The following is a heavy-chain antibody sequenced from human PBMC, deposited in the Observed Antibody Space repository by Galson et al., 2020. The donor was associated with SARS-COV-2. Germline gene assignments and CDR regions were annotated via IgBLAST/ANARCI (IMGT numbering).Heavy chain of an antibody. CDR2: INPNSGGT. V-gene: IGHV1-2*02. CDR3: ARESGSGWYPYYYYYMDV. Sequence: ASVKVSCKASGYTFTGYYMHWVRQAPGQGLEWMGWINPNSGGTNYAQKFQGRVTMTRDTSISTAYMELSRLRSDDTAVYYCARESGSGWYPYYYYYMDVGGKGTTVTISS. CDR1: GYTFTGYY. J-gene: IGHJ6*03. D-gene: IGHD6-19*01.